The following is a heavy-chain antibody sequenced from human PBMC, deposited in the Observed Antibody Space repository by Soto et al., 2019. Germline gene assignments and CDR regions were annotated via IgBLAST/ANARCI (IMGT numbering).Heavy chain of an antibody. Sequence: EVQLVQSGAEVKKPGESLRISCKGSGYSFTSYWISWVRQMPGKGLEWMGRIDPSDSYTNYSPSFQGHVTISADKSISTAYLQWSSLKASDTAMYYCARHLSPVAASLGWFDPWGQGTLVTVSS. CDR3: ARHLSPVAASLGWFDP. V-gene: IGHV5-10-1*03. CDR1: GYSFTSYW. D-gene: IGHD2-15*01. CDR2: IDPSDSYT. J-gene: IGHJ5*02.